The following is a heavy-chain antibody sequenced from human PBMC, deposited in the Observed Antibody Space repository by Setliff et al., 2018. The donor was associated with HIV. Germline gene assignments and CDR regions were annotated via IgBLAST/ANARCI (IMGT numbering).Heavy chain of an antibody. CDR3: ARGYSTSSSYYYGMDV. CDR1: GYTFTNYG. CDR2: ISVHNGKT. J-gene: IGHJ6*02. Sequence: ASVKVSCKASGYTFTNYGINWVRQAPGQGLEWMGWISVHNGKTNFAQKVPGRVTMTTDTSTITAYMEVRSLRSDDTDTYYCARGYSTSSSYYYGMDVWGQGTTVTVSS. D-gene: IGHD6-6*01. V-gene: IGHV1-18*01.